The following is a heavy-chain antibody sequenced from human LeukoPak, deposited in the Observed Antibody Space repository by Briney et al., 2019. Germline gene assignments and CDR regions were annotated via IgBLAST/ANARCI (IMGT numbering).Heavy chain of an antibody. CDR2: IYSGGST. CDR1: GFTVSSNY. V-gene: IGHV3-53*01. D-gene: IGHD2-2*01. Sequence: GGSLRLSCAASGFTVSSNYMSWVRQAPGKGLEWVSVIYSGGSTYYADSVKGRFTISRDNSKNMLYLQMNSLRVGDTAVYYCARGGYCSSNSCYLDYWGQGALVTVSS. CDR3: ARGGYCSSNSCYLDY. J-gene: IGHJ4*02.